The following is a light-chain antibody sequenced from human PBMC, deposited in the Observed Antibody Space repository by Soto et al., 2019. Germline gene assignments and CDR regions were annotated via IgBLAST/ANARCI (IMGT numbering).Light chain of an antibody. V-gene: IGKV3-15*01. CDR2: GAS. J-gene: IGKJ2*01. Sequence: EIVMTQSPATLSVSPGERATLSCRASQSVSSNLAWYQQKPGQAPRLLIYGASTRATGIPARFSGSGSGTEFTLSISSLQSEDFAVYYCQQDNNWPSYTFDQGTKLEIK. CDR1: QSVSSN. CDR3: QQDNNWPSYT.